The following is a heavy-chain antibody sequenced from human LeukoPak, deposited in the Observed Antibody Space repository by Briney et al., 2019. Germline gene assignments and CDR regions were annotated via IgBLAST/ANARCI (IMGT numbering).Heavy chain of an antibody. D-gene: IGHD5-18*01. CDR1: GFTFSSYG. J-gene: IGHJ3*02. CDR3: ARDFADTDDAFDI. V-gene: IGHV3-33*01. Sequence: GGSLRLSCAASGFTFSSYGMHWVRQAPGKGLEWVAVIWCDGSNKYYADSVKGRFTISRDNSKNTLYLQMNSLRAEDTAVYYCARDFADTDDAFDIWGQGTMVTVSS. CDR2: IWCDGSNK.